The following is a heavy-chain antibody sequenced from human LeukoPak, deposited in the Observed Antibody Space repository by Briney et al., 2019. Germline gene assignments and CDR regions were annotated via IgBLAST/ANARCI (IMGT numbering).Heavy chain of an antibody. CDR3: AKDENDYRTFDC. CDR1: GFAFSSYA. Sequence: GGSLRLSCAASGFAFSSYAMNWVRQAPGKGLEWVSAISGSGGNTYYADSVKGRFTISRDNSKNTLYLQMNSLRTEDTAVYYCAKDENDYRTFDCWGQGTLVTVSS. J-gene: IGHJ4*02. CDR2: ISGSGGNT. D-gene: IGHD4-4*01. V-gene: IGHV3-23*01.